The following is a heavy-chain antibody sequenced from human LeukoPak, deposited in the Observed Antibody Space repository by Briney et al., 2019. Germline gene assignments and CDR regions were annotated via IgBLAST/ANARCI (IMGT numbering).Heavy chain of an antibody. Sequence: GGSLRLSCAASGFTFNSYSMNWVRQAPGKGLEWVSSISSSSSYIYYADSVKGRFTISRDNAKNSLYLQMNSLRAEDTAVYYCARDLMVRGVISAKSDYWGQGTLVTVSS. CDR1: GFTFNSYS. D-gene: IGHD3-10*01. V-gene: IGHV3-21*01. CDR3: ARDLMVRGVISAKSDY. J-gene: IGHJ4*02. CDR2: ISSSSSYI.